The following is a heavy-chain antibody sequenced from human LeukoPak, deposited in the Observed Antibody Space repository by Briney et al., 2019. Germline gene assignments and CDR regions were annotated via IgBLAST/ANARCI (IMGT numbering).Heavy chain of an antibody. CDR3: ARGISEDIVVVVAAYFDY. V-gene: IGHV1-69*06. CDR1: GGTFSSYA. J-gene: IGHJ4*02. Sequence: GASAKVSCKASGGTFSSYAISWVRQAPGQGLEWMGGIIPIFGTANYAQKFQGRVTITADKSTSTAYMELSSLRSEDTAVYYCARGISEDIVVVVAAYFDYWGQGTLVTVSS. D-gene: IGHD2-15*01. CDR2: IIPIFGTA.